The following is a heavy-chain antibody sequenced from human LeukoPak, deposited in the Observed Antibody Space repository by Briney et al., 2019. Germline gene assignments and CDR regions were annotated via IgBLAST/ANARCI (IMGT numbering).Heavy chain of an antibody. V-gene: IGHV1-69*04. CDR1: GGTFSSYA. CDR3: ARGQGKSYGMDV. Sequence: ASVKVSCKASGGTFSSYAISWVRQAPGQGLEWMGRIIPILGIANYAQKFQGRVTITADKPTSTAYMELSSLRSEDTAVYYCARGQGKSYGMDVWGQGTTVTVSS. D-gene: IGHD4-23*01. J-gene: IGHJ6*02. CDR2: IIPILGIA.